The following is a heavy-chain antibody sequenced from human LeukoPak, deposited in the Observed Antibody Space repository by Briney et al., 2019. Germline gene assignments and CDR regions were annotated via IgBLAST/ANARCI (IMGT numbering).Heavy chain of an antibody. J-gene: IGHJ4*02. CDR1: GFTFSSNA. CDR3: AKLVRLGELSSYFDY. D-gene: IGHD3-16*02. V-gene: IGHV3-23*01. Sequence: GGSQRLSCAASGFTFSSNAMSWVRQAPGKGLEWVSAISGSGGSTYYADSVKGRFTISRDNSKNTLYLQMNSLRAEDTAVYYCAKLVRLGELSSYFDYWGQGTLVTASS. CDR2: ISGSGGST.